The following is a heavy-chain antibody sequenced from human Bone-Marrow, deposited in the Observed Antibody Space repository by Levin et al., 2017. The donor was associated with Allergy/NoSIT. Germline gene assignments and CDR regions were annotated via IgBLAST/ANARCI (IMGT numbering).Heavy chain of an antibody. CDR2: ISGDGAKS. V-gene: IGHV3-23*01. J-gene: IGHJ4*02. Sequence: GGSLRLSCVASGFTFSSYVMTWVRQAPGKGLEWVSSISGDGAKSYDADSVKGRFAISRDNSKNTVYLQMRSLRGEDTAVYYCRTVGPYDFWGSYNRLWGQGAPVTVSS. CDR3: RTVGPYDFWGSYNRL. CDR1: GFTFSSYV. D-gene: IGHD3/OR15-3a*01.